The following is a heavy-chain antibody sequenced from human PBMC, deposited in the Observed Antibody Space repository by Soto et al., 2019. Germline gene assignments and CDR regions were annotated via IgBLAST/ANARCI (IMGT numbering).Heavy chain of an antibody. CDR3: ARLRYDISHYCMDV. V-gene: IGHV5-10-1*01. D-gene: IGHD3-22*01. J-gene: IGHJ6*02. CDR1: GYSFTCYW. Sequence: GESLKICCQGSGYSFTCYWISWVRQMPGKGLEWMGRIDPSDSYTNYSPSFQGHVTISADKSISTAYLQWSSLKASDTAMYYCARLRYDISHYCMDVWGQGTTVTVSS. CDR2: IDPSDSYT.